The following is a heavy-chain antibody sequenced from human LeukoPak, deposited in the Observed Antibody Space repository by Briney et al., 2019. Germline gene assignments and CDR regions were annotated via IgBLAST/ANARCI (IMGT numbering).Heavy chain of an antibody. J-gene: IGHJ4*02. CDR2: IIPIFGTA. CDR1: GGTFSSYA. Sequence: SVKVSCKASGGTFSSYAISWVRQAPGQGLEWMGGIIPIFGTANYAQKFQGRVTITADKSTSTAYMELSSLRSEDTAVYYCARSDYYDSSGYYYRRVASFDYWGQGTLVTVSS. V-gene: IGHV1-69*06. D-gene: IGHD3-22*01. CDR3: ARSDYYDSSGYYYRRVASFDY.